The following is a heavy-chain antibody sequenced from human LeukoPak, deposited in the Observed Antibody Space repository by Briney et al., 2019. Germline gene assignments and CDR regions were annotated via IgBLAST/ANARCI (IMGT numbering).Heavy chain of an antibody. CDR2: ISGSGGST. CDR1: GFMLNNYD. V-gene: IGHV3-23*01. J-gene: IGHJ3*02. CDR3: AKDYYDSSGYQGAFDI. D-gene: IGHD3-22*01. Sequence: PGGSLRLSCAASGFMLNNYDMHWVRQAPGRGLEWVSAISGSGGSTYYADSVKGRFTISRDNSKNTLYLQMNSLRAEDTAVYYCAKDYYDSSGYQGAFDIWGQGTMVTVSS.